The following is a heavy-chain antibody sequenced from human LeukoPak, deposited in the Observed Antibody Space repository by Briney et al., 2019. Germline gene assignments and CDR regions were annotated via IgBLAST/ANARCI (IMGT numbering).Heavy chain of an antibody. D-gene: IGHD3-10*01. CDR3: ARGGGPGSYYNLN. V-gene: IGHV4-34*01. Sequence: SETLSLTCAVYGGSLSGYYWSWIRQPPGKGLEWIGEINRSGGTNYKPSLKSRITISVDTSKNQFSLKLSSVTAADTAVYYCARGGGPGSYYNLNWGHGTLVTVSS. CDR1: GGSLSGYY. J-gene: IGHJ4*01. CDR2: INRSGGT.